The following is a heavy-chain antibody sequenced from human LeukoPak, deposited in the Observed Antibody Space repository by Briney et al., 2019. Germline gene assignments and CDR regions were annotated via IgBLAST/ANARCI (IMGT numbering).Heavy chain of an antibody. D-gene: IGHD2-2*01. CDR2: IIPIFGTA. CDR1: GGTFSSYA. CDR3: ATLAYCSSTSCSFFDY. J-gene: IGHJ4*02. V-gene: IGHV1-69*13. Sequence: SVKVSCKASGGTFSSYAISWVRQAPGQGLEWMGGIIPIFGTANYAQKFQGRVTITADESTSTAYMELSSLRSEDTAVYYCATLAYCSSTSCSFFDYWGQGTLVTVSS.